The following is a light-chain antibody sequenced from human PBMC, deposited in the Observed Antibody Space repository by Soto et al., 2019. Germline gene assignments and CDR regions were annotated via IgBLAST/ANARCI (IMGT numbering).Light chain of an antibody. CDR2: LGS. J-gene: IGKJ2*01. CDR1: QSLLHSNGYNY. CDR3: MQALQTPRT. V-gene: IGKV2-28*01. Sequence: DLVMTQSPLSLPVTPGEPASISCRSSQSLLHSNGYNYLDWYMQKPGQSPQLLIYLGSNWASGVPDRFSGSGSGTDFTLTISRVEAEDVGVYYCMQALQTPRTFGQGTKLEI.